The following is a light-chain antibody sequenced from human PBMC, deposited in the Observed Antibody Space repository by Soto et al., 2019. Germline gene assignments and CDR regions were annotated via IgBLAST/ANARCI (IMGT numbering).Light chain of an antibody. V-gene: IGKV3-20*01. CDR3: HQYGISPPT. CDR1: QSVSSSY. J-gene: IGKJ1*01. CDR2: GAS. Sequence: EIVLPQSPGTLSLSPGERATLSGRASQSVSSSYLAWYQQKPGQAPRLLIYGASIRATGIPARFSGSGSGTDFTLTISSLEPEDFAVFYCHQYGISPPTVGTGNKVDIK.